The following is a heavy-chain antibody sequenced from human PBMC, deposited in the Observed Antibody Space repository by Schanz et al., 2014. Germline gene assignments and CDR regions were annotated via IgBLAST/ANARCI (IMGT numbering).Heavy chain of an antibody. Sequence: EVQVVESGGGLVQPGGSLRLFCTASGFNSDDYAMHWVRQAPGKGLEWVSNIPWNGAAIGYAGSVRGRFTISRDSAKNSLYLQMNSLRPEDTALYYCAKGSRSGSKVMDVWGKGTTVTVSS. CDR3: AKGSRSGSKVMDV. CDR1: GFNSDDYA. D-gene: IGHD3-10*01. J-gene: IGHJ6*03. CDR2: IPWNGAAI. V-gene: IGHV3-9*02.